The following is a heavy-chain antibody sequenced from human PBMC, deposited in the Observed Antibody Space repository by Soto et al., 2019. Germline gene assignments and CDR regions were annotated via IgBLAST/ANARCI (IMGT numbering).Heavy chain of an antibody. D-gene: IGHD2-21*02. J-gene: IGHJ4*02. V-gene: IGHV4-30-2*01. Sequence: QLQLQESGSGLVKPSQTLSLTCAVSGGSISSGGYSWSWIRQPPGKGLEWIGYIYHSGNTYYNPSLKSRFTISLDRSKNQFSLKRSSVTAADTAVYSCARGPDCGGDCYSYYLDSWGQATLVTVSS. CDR3: ARGPDCGGDCYSYYLDS. CDR2: IYHSGNT. CDR1: GGSISSGGYS.